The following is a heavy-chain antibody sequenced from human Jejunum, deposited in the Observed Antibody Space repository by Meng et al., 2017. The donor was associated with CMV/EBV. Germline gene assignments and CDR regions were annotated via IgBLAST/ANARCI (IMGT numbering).Heavy chain of an antibody. CDR2: IYHTGNA. CDR3: ARAGGTASWFDP. CDR1: SISSGDDV. Sequence: SISSGDDVWSWIRQSPGKGLEWIGYIYHTGNAYYNPSRKSRITISVDMSKNQISLKLTSVTAADTAVYYCARAGGTASWFDPWGQGTLVTVS. D-gene: IGHD1-14*01. V-gene: IGHV4-30-4*08. J-gene: IGHJ5*02.